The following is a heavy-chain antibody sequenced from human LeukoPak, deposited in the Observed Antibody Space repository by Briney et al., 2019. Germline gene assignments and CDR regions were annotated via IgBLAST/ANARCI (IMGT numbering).Heavy chain of an antibody. Sequence: GASVKVSCKASGYTFTSYDINWVRQATGQGREWMGWMNPNSGNTGYAQKFQGRVTLTRNTSISTAYMELSSLRSEDTAVYYCARRYYGSGSYKNGFDYWGQGTLVTVSS. J-gene: IGHJ4*02. CDR3: ARRYYGSGSYKNGFDY. CDR1: GYTFTSYD. CDR2: MNPNSGNT. D-gene: IGHD3-10*01. V-gene: IGHV1-8*01.